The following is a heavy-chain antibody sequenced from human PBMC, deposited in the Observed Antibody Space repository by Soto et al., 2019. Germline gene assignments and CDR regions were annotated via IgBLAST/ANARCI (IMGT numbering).Heavy chain of an antibody. Sequence: QVQLVQSGAEVKKPGASVTVSCKASGYTFTNYGINWVRQAPGPGLGWMGWISAYSGHTNYAQKLQDRVTMTTDTSTSTAYMELRSLRSDDTAVYYCARRPHLADNVELDYWGQGTLVTVSS. CDR1: GYTFTNYG. J-gene: IGHJ4*02. CDR3: ARRPHLADNVELDY. V-gene: IGHV1-18*01. CDR2: ISAYSGHT. D-gene: IGHD6-19*01.